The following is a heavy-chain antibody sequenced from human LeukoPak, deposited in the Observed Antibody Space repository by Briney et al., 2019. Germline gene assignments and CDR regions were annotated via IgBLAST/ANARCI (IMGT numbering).Heavy chain of an antibody. D-gene: IGHD1-20*01. V-gene: IGHV3-53*01. CDR1: GFTVSSKC. CDR2: IYTGGNT. Sequence: PGGSLRLSCAASGFTVSSKCMSWVRQAPGKGLEWVSVIYTGGNTYYADSVKGRFTISRDNSKNTLYLQMNSLRVDDTAVYYCARDRNWYFDSWGQGTLVTVSS. CDR3: ARDRNWYFDS. J-gene: IGHJ4*02.